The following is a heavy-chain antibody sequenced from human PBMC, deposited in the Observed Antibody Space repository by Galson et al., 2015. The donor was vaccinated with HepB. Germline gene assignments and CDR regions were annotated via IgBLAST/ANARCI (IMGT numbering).Heavy chain of an antibody. CDR2: ISYDGSNK. V-gene: IGHV3-30-3*01. D-gene: IGHD3-10*01. CDR3: ARDRKYGTMVRGVLDY. J-gene: IGHJ4*02. CDR1: GFTFSSYA. Sequence: SLRLSCAASGFTFSSYAMHWVRQAPGKGLEWVAVISYDGSNKYYADSVKGRFTISRDNSKNTLYLQMNSLRAEDTAVYYCARDRKYGTMVRGVLDYWGQGTLVTVSS.